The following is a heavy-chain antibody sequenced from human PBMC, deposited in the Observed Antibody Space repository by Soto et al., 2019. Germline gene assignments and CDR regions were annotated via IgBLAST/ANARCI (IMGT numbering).Heavy chain of an antibody. J-gene: IGHJ3*02. CDR2: ISSSSSYI. D-gene: IGHD3-16*01. Sequence: LRLSCAASGFTFSSYSMNWVRQAPGKGLEWVSSISSSSSYIYYADSVKGRFTISRDNAKNSLYLQMNSLRAEDTAVYYCARVHPGGVVLDAFDIWGQGTMVTVSS. CDR3: ARVHPGGVVLDAFDI. CDR1: GFTFSSYS. V-gene: IGHV3-21*01.